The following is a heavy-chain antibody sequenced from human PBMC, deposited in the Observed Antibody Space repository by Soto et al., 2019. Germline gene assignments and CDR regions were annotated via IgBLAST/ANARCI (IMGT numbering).Heavy chain of an antibody. CDR3: ARLEGNWNYGYYYYMDV. CDR1: GYTFTRYD. D-gene: IGHD1-7*01. Sequence: ASVKVSCKASGYTFTRYDINWVRQATGQGLEWMGWMNPNSGNTGYAQKFQGRVTMTRNTSISTAYMELSSLRSEDTAVYYCARLEGNWNYGYYYYMDVWGKGTTVTVSS. CDR2: MNPNSGNT. V-gene: IGHV1-8*01. J-gene: IGHJ6*03.